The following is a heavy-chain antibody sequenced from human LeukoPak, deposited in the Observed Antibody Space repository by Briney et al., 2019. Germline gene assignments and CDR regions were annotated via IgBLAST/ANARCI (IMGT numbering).Heavy chain of an antibody. V-gene: IGHV1-18*01. CDR1: GYTFTSYG. CDR2: ISACNGNT. Sequence: ASVKVSCKASGYTFTSYGISWVRQAPGQGLEWVGWISACNGNTNYAQKLQGRVTMTTDTSTSTAYMELRSLRSDDTAVYYCARAAMVRGVIIYFDYWGQGTLVTVSS. D-gene: IGHD3-10*01. CDR3: ARAAMVRGVIIYFDY. J-gene: IGHJ4*02.